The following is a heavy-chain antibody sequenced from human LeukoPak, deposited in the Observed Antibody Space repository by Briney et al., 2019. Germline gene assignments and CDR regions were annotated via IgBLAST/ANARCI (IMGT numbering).Heavy chain of an antibody. V-gene: IGHV3-30-3*01. Sequence: GGSLRLSCAASGFTFSSYAMHWVRQAPGKGLEWVAVISYDGSNKYYADSVKGRFTISRDNSKNTLYLQMNSLRAEDTAMYYCTTDSILGVAPEGFWGRGTLVTVSS. CDR2: ISYDGSNK. CDR1: GFTFSSYA. J-gene: IGHJ4*02. CDR3: TTDSILGVAPEGF. D-gene: IGHD1-26*01.